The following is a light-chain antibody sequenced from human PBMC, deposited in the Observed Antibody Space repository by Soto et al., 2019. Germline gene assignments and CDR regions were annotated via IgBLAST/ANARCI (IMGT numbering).Light chain of an antibody. V-gene: IGLV2-11*01. Sequence: QSVLTQPRSVSGSPGQSVTISCTGTSSDVGVYNYVSWYQQHPGKAPKLMIYDVTKRPSGVPDRFSGSKSANTASLTISGLQAEDEADYYCCSYAGSYTFVFGTGTNFTVL. CDR3: CSYAGSYTFV. CDR1: SSDVGVYNY. CDR2: DVT. J-gene: IGLJ1*01.